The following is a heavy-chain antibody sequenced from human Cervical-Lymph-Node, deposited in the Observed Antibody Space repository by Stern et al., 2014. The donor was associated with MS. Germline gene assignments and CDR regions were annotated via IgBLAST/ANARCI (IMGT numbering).Heavy chain of an antibody. V-gene: IGHV3-11*01. CDR3: ARGGFYAPFDS. CDR2: IVDSDRTI. J-gene: IGHJ4*02. CDR1: GFTFSDNF. Sequence: VQLLESGGGLVKPGGSLRLSCAASGFTFSDNFMSWIRLSPGKGLEWLSYIVDSDRTISYPDSVKGQFTISRDNAKNSLYLQMNSLRAEDSAVYYCARGGFYAPFDSWGQGTLVTVSS. D-gene: IGHD2/OR15-2a*01.